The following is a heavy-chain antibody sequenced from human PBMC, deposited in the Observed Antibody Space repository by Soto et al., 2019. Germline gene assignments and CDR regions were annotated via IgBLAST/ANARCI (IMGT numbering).Heavy chain of an antibody. CDR1: GFTFSSYS. J-gene: IGHJ6*02. CDR3: ARDLWSSSGYYYGMDV. D-gene: IGHD6-6*01. CDR2: ISSSSSTI. V-gene: IGHV3-48*02. Sequence: GGSLRLSCAASGFTFSSYSMNWVRQAPGKGLEWVSYISSSSSTIYYADSVKGRFTISRDNAKNSLYLQMNSLRDEDTAVYYCARDLWSSSGYYYGMDVWGQGTTVTV.